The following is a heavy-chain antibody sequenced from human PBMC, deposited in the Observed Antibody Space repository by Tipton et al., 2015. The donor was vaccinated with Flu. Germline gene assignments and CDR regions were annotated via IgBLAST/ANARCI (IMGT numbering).Heavy chain of an antibody. J-gene: IGHJ5*02. Sequence: LRLSCAVSGDYISGDYFWDWIRQPPGKGLEWIATIHRSGSTRYNPSLNSRVTISVDTSKNQFSLEMRSVTAADMAVYFCARRDFSNYVSDPKNWFDRWGQGTLVTVSS. CDR2: IHRSGST. CDR3: ARRDFSNYVSDPKNWFDR. D-gene: IGHD4-11*01. CDR1: GDYISGDYF. V-gene: IGHV4-38-2*01.